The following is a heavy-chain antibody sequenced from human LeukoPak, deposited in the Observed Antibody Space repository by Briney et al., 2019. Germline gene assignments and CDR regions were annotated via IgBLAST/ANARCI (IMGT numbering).Heavy chain of an antibody. J-gene: IGHJ4*02. CDR3: ARDLTGGSYYFDY. Sequence: PGGSLRLSCAASGFTFSSHSMSWVRQAPGKGLDWVAHINQDGSVKYYVDSVKGRFTVSRDNAKNSLYLQMNSLRAEDTAVYYCARDLTGGSYYFDYWGQGTLVAVSS. V-gene: IGHV3-7*01. CDR2: INQDGSVK. CDR1: GFTFSSHS. D-gene: IGHD1-26*01.